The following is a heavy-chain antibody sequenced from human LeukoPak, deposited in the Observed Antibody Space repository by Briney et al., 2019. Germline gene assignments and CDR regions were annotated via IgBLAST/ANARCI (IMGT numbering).Heavy chain of an antibody. J-gene: IGHJ4*02. CDR3: ARGNPSLWGYSYIGLDY. D-gene: IGHD5-18*01. V-gene: IGHV4-34*01. Sequence: PSETLSLTCAVYGGSFSGYYWSWIRQPPGKGLEWIGEINHSGSTNYNPSLKSRVTISVDTSKNQFSLKLSSVTAADTAVYYCARGNPSLWGYSYIGLDYWGQGTLVTVSS. CDR2: INHSGST. CDR1: GGSFSGYY.